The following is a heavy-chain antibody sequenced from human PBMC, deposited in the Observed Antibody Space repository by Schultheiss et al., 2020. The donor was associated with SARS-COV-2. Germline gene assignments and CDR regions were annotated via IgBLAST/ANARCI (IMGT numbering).Heavy chain of an antibody. J-gene: IGHJ6*02. CDR2: IDYSGRI. Sequence: SETLSLTCTVSGGSIRSGESYWSWIRQSPGKGLEWIGYIDYSGRIFYNPSLKSRLTISVDTSKNQFSLKLTSLTAADTAIYYCARDPRRGMDVWGQGTTVTVSS. CDR1: GGSIRSGESY. V-gene: IGHV4-30-4*01. CDR3: ARDPRRGMDV.